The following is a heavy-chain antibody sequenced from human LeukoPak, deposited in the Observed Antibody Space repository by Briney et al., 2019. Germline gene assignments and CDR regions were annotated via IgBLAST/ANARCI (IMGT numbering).Heavy chain of an antibody. D-gene: IGHD2-2*01. Sequence: SVKVSCKASGGTFSSYAISWVRQAPGQGLEWMGGIIPIFGTANYAQKFQGRVTITTDESTSTAYMELSSLRSEDTAVYYCARDACSSTSCSDYWGQGTLSPSPQ. V-gene: IGHV1-69*05. CDR1: GGTFSSYA. CDR3: ARDACSSTSCSDY. J-gene: IGHJ4*02. CDR2: IIPIFGTA.